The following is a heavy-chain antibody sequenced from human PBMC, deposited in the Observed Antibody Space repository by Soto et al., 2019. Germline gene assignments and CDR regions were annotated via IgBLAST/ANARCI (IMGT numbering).Heavy chain of an antibody. CDR3: ANLDWSQLPNYFDY. D-gene: IGHD1-1*01. J-gene: IGHJ4*02. Sequence: GGSLRLSCVVSGFTFNNYAMNWVRQAPGKGLEWVSGISASGGGTYYADSVKGRFTISRDNSKSTLYLQLNNPRAEDTAVYYCANLDWSQLPNYFDYWGQGTLVTVSS. V-gene: IGHV3-23*01. CDR1: GFTFNNYA. CDR2: ISASGGGT.